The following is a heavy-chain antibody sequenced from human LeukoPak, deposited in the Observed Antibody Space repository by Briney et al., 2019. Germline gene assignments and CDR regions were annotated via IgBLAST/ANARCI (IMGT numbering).Heavy chain of an antibody. V-gene: IGHV4-59*01. CDR1: GGSISTYY. CDR3: ARGVAAPGTGGLSWFDP. J-gene: IGHJ5*02. Sequence: SETLSLTCTVSGGSISTYYWSWIRQPPGKGLEWIGYIYYSGSTNNNPSLKSRVTISVDTSKNQFSLKLSSVTAADTAVYYCARGVAAPGTGGLSWFDPWGQGTLVTVSS. D-gene: IGHD6-13*01. CDR2: IYYSGST.